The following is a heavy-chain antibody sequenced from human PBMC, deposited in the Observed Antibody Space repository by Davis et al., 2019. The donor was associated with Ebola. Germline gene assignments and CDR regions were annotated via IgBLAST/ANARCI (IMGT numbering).Heavy chain of an antibody. V-gene: IGHV7-4-1*02. CDR3: ARDITIVGVVKGWFDP. J-gene: IGHJ5*02. CDR1: GYTFTSYG. D-gene: IGHD3-3*01. CDR2: INTNTGNP. Sequence: AASVQVSCKASGYTFTSYGISWVRQAPGQGLEWMGWINTNTGNPTYAQGFTGRFVFSLDTSVSTAYLQISSLKAEDTAVYYCARDITIVGVVKGWFDPWGQGTLVTVSS.